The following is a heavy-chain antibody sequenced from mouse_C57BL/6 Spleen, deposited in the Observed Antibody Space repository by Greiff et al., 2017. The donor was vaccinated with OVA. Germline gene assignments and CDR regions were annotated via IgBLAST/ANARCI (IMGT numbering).Heavy chain of an antibody. CDR2: IDPETGGT. CDR3: TRWPYYGSSFYAMDY. CDR1: GYTFTDYE. D-gene: IGHD1-1*01. J-gene: IGHJ4*01. Sequence: VQLQQSGAELVRPGASVTLSCKASGYTFTDYEMHWVKQTPVHGLEWIGAIDPETGGTAYNQKFKGKAILTADKSSSTAYMELRSLTSEDSAVYYCTRWPYYGSSFYAMDYWGQGTSVTVSS. V-gene: IGHV1-15*01.